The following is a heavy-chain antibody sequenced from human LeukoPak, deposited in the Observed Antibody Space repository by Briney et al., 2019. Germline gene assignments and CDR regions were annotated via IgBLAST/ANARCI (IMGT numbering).Heavy chain of an antibody. V-gene: IGHV4-34*01. J-gene: IGHJ3*02. CDR2: INHSGST. D-gene: IGHD2-15*01. Sequence: SETLSLTCAVYGGSFRGYYWSWIRQPPGKGLEWIGEINHSGSTNYNPSLKSRVTISVDTSKNQFSLKLSSVTAADTAVYYCASGSVVLEIWGQGTMVTVSS. CDR1: GGSFRGYY. CDR3: ASGSVVLEI.